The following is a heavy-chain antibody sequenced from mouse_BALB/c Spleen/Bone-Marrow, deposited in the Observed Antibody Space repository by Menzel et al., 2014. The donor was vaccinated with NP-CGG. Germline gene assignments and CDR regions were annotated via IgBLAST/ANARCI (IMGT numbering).Heavy chain of an antibody. V-gene: IGHV5-9*03. CDR1: GFTFSSYT. CDR3: ARPAYYYGSNYAMDY. D-gene: IGHD1-1*01. Sequence: EVKLMESGGGLVKPGGSLKLSCAASGFTFSSYTMSWVRQTPEKRLEWVATISSGGGNTYYPDSVKGRFTISRDNAKNNLYLQMSSLRSEDTALYYCARPAYYYGSNYAMDYRGQGTSVTVSS. CDR2: ISSGGGNT. J-gene: IGHJ4*01.